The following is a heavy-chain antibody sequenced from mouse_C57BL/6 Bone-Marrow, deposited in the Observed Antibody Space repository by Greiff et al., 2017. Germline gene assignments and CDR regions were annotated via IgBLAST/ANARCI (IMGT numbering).Heavy chain of an antibody. CDR3: ARDGYHAGWYFDV. Sequence: QVQLKESGAELVKPGASVKISCKASGYAFSSYWMNWVKQRPGKGLEWIGPIYTGDGDTNYNGKFKGQATLTADKSSSTAYMQLSSLTSEDSAVYFCARDGYHAGWYFDVWGTGTTVTVSS. CDR2: IYTGDGDT. J-gene: IGHJ1*03. D-gene: IGHD2-3*01. V-gene: IGHV1-80*01. CDR1: GYAFSSYW.